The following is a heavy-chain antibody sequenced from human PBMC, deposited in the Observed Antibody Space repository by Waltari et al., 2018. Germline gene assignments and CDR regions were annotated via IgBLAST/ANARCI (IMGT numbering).Heavy chain of an antibody. CDR2: IYYSGST. CDR3: ARWPRLSIAAAGFDY. V-gene: IGHV4-59*01. D-gene: IGHD6-13*01. CDR1: GGSISSSY. J-gene: IGHJ4*02. Sequence: QVQLQESGPGLVKPSETLSLTCTVSGGSISSSYWSWIRQPPGKGLEWIVYIYYSGSTNYNPSLKSRVTISVETSKNQFSLKLSSVTAADTAVYYCARWPRLSIAAAGFDYWGQGTLVTVSS.